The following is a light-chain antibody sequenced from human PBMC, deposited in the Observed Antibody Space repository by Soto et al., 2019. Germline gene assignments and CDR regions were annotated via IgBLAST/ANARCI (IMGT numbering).Light chain of an antibody. J-gene: IGKJ4*01. Sequence: EIVMTQSPATLSVSPGERATLSCRASQSVSSNLAWYQQRPGQAPRLLIYGASTRATGIPARFSGSRSGTEFTLSISXXQSEEFAVYHCQQYENWPLTFGGGTKVEIK. CDR3: QQYENWPLT. CDR1: QSVSSN. CDR2: GAS. V-gene: IGKV3-15*01.